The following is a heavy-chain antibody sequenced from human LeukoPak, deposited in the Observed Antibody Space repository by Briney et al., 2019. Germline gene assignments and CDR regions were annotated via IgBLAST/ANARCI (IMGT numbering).Heavy chain of an antibody. J-gene: IGHJ5*02. V-gene: IGHV4-39*01. Sequence: PSETLSLTCTVSGGSISSSSYYWGWIRQPPGKGLEWIGSIYYSGSTYYNPSLKSRVTISVDTSKNQFSLKLSSVTAADTAVYYCAALADCSGGSCYGHNWFDPWGQGTLVTVSS. CDR3: AALADCSGGSCYGHNWFDP. D-gene: IGHD2-15*01. CDR2: IYYSGST. CDR1: GGSISSSSYY.